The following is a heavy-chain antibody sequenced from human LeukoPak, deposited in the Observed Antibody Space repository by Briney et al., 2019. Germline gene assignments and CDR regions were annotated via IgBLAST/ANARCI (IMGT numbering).Heavy chain of an antibody. CDR1: EFTFSSSS. CDR2: INQDGSAK. CDR3: ARDYRSSTSRTLDV. V-gene: IGHV3-7*01. J-gene: IGHJ6*02. Sequence: GGSLRLSCASSEFTFSSSSMTPFRHAPASRLESLPNINQDGSAKYYVDSVKGRFTISRDNARNSLYLQMNSLSDEDTAVYYCARDYRSSTSRTLDVWGQGTTVTVSS. D-gene: IGHD2-2*01.